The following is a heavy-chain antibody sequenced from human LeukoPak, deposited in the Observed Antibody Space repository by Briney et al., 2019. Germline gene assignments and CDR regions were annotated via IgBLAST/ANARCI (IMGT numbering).Heavy chain of an antibody. J-gene: IGHJ5*02. D-gene: IGHD1-14*01. CDR3: ARDQGAATIDQTDGWFDP. Sequence: PSETLSLTCTVSGGSISSYYWSWIRQPPGKGLEWIGYIYYSGSTNYNPSLKSRVTISVDTSKNQFSLKLSSVTAADTAVYYCARDQGAATIDQTDGWFDPWGQGTLVTVSS. V-gene: IGHV4-59*12. CDR1: GGSISSYY. CDR2: IYYSGST.